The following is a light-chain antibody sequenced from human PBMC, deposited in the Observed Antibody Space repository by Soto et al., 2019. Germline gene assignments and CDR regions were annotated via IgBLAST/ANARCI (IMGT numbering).Light chain of an antibody. CDR3: QQYGGSPGS. Sequence: IPLTQYPSSLSESLGDIVTITCRASQGISSYLNWYQQKPGKAPKLLIYAASSLQSGVPSRFSGSGSGTDFTLTISRLEPGDFALYYCQQYGGSPGSFGQGTKVDIK. V-gene: IGKV1-39*01. CDR2: AAS. J-gene: IGKJ1*01. CDR1: QGISSY.